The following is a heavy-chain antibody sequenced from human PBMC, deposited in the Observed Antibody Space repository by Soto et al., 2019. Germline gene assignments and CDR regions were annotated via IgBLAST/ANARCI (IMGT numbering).Heavy chain of an antibody. CDR2: MNPNSGNT. V-gene: IGHV1-8*01. D-gene: IGHD3-10*01. CDR1: GYTFTSYD. CDR3: ARSRDMVRGVISRHFDY. J-gene: IGHJ4*02. Sequence: QVQLVQSGAEVKKPGASVKVSCKASGYTFTSYDINWVRQATGQGLEWMGWMNPNSGNTGYAQKFQGRVTMTRNTSISTAYMGLSSLRSEDTAVYYCARSRDMVRGVISRHFDYWGQGTLVTVSS.